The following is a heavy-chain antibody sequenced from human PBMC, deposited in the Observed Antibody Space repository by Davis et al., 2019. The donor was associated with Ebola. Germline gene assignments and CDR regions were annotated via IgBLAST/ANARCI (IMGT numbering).Heavy chain of an antibody. CDR2: IYTSGST. CDR3: ARERPGSYKWFDP. V-gene: IGHV4-4*07. J-gene: IGHJ5*02. CDR1: GGSFSGYY. D-gene: IGHD1-26*01. Sequence: PGGSLRLSCAVYGGSFSGYYWSWIRQPAGKGLEWIGRIYTSGSTNYNPSLKSRVTMSVDTSKNQFSLKLSSVTAADTAVYYCARERPGSYKWFDPWGQGTLVTVSS.